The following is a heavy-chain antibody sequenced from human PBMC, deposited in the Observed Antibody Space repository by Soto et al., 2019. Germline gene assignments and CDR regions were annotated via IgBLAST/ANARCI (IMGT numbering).Heavy chain of an antibody. D-gene: IGHD3-16*01. CDR2: IWYDGSKK. J-gene: IGHJ4*02. CDR3: ARDGGFDY. Sequence: QVPLVESGGGVVQPGRSLRLSCAASGFTFSRSGMHWVRQAPGKGLEWVAVIWYDGSKKYYVDSVKGRFTVSRDNSKNTLYLEMSSLRAEDTAVYYCARDGGFDYWGQGTLVIVSS. CDR1: GFTFSRSG. V-gene: IGHV3-33*01.